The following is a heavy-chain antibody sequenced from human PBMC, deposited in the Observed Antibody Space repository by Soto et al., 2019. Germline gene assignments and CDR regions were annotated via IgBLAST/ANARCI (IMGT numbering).Heavy chain of an antibody. J-gene: IGHJ4*02. D-gene: IGHD7-27*01. CDR1: GFTFSSYA. Sequence: PGGSLRLSGAASGFTFSSYAMHLVRQAPGEGQGLRRKKGLEWVSSIGGSGGRTYYADSLKGRFTISRDNTKNSLYLQMNNLRADDTAIYYCTKDGHVWAPFDYWGQGTLVTVSS. V-gene: IGHV3-23*01. CDR3: TKDGHVWAPFDY. CDR2: IGGSGGRT.